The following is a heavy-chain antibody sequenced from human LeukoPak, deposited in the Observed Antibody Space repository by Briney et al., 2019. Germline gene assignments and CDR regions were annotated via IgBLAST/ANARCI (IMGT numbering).Heavy chain of an antibody. CDR1: GFTVSSNY. CDR2: IYSGGST. CDR3: ARGFYSSGQTFDY. J-gene: IGHJ4*02. Sequence: GGSLRLSCAASGFTVSSNYMSWVRQAPGKGLEWVSVIYSGGSTYYADSVKGRFTISRDNSKNTLYLQMNSLRAEDTAVYYCARGFYSSGQTFDYWGQGTLVTVSS. V-gene: IGHV3-66*01. D-gene: IGHD3-22*01.